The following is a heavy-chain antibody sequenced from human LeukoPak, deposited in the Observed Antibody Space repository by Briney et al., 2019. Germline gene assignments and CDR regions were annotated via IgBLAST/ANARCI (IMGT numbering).Heavy chain of an antibody. CDR3: ARDKTRGLGYSYSKSGNYFDY. CDR1: GYIFTGYY. Sequence: ASVKVSCKASGYIFTGYYMHWVRQAPGQGLEWMGWINPNSGDTNYAQKFQGRVTMTRDTSISTAYMELSRLRSDDTAVYYCARDKTRGLGYSYSKSGNYFDYWGQGTLVTVSS. D-gene: IGHD5-18*01. J-gene: IGHJ4*02. CDR2: INPNSGDT. V-gene: IGHV1-2*02.